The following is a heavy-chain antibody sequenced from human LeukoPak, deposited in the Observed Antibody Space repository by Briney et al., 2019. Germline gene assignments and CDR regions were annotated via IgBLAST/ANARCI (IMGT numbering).Heavy chain of an antibody. D-gene: IGHD3-10*01. J-gene: IGHJ6*02. CDR2: IYPGDSDT. CDR3: ARYGSGSYFPYSNYYGMDV. CDR1: GYSFTSYW. V-gene: IGHV5-51*01. Sequence: GESLKISCKGSGYSFTSYWIGWVRQMPGKGLEWMGIIYPGDSDTRYSPSFQGQVTISADKSISTAYLQWSSLKASDTAMYYCARYGSGSYFPYSNYYGMDVWGQGTTVTVSS.